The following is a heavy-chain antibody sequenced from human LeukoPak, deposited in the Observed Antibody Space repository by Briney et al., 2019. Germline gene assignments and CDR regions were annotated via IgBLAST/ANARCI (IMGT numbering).Heavy chain of an antibody. CDR3: AKGLGVASLRVDALAM. D-gene: IGHD3/OR15-3a*01. CDR2: ITWNSGSV. CDR1: GFTFHDYA. Sequence: PGGSLRLSCAASGFTFHDYAMHWVRQVPGKGLEWVSGITWNSGSVLYADSVRGRFTISRDNAKNSLYLQMNSLRPEDMAFYYCAKGLGVASLRVDALAMWGKEKIVTV. V-gene: IGHV3-9*03. J-gene: IGHJ3*02.